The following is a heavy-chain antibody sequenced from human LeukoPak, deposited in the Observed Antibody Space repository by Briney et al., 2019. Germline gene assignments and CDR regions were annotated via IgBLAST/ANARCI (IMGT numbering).Heavy chain of an antibody. CDR2: IRYDGSNK. CDR1: GFTFSSYG. V-gene: IGHV3-30*02. J-gene: IGHJ4*02. CDR3: AKGSSYDHRGAPLY. Sequence: GGSLRLSCAASGFTFSSYGMHWVRQAPGKGLEWVAFIRYDGSNKYYADSVKGRFTISRDNSKNTLYLQMNSLRAEDTAVYYCAKGSSYDHRGAPLYWGQGTLVTVSS. D-gene: IGHD5-18*01.